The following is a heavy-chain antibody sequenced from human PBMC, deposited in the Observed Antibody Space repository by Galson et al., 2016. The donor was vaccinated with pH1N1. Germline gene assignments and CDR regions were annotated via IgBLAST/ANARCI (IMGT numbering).Heavy chain of an antibody. CDR1: TFTFSRHG. CDR3: VRDDYESWSGYDAFDI. J-gene: IGHJ3*02. V-gene: IGHV3-48*03. D-gene: IGHD3-3*01. CDR2: ISSTGTRM. Sequence: SLRLSCAASTFTFSRHGMNWVRQAPGNGLEWISYISSTGTRMFYADSVKGRFTISRDNAKNSLYLQMNSLRAEDTAVYYCVRDDYESWSGYDAFDIWGQGTMVTLSS.